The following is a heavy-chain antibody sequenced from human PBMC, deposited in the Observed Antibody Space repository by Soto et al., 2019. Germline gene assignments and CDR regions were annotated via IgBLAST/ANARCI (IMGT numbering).Heavy chain of an antibody. Sequence: PSETLSLTGTVAGGSTSSYYWSWIRQPPGKGLEWIGYIYYSGSTNYNPALKSRVTISVDTSKNQLSLKLSSVTAAQTAVYYSPRGYDFWSSTTSYGMDVRGQRTTVTVSS. CDR2: IYYSGST. J-gene: IGHJ6*02. CDR3: PRGYDFWSSTTSYGMDV. V-gene: IGHV4-59*01. D-gene: IGHD3-3*01. CDR1: GGSTSSYY.